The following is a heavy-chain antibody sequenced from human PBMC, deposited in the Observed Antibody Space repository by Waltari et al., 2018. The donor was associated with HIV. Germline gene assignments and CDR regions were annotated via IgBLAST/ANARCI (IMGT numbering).Heavy chain of an antibody. J-gene: IGHJ4*02. V-gene: IGHV1-8*01. CDR1: GYTFTSFD. D-gene: IGHD2-21*02. CDR3: ARTFNGDLDY. CDR2: MNANSKKT. Sequence: QVQLVQSGAEVKKPGASVKVSCKASGYTFTSFDINWVRTATGQGLEWMGWMNANSKKTGWAQKFQGRISMTRNTAIGTAYMELSSLRSLDTAVYYCARTFNGDLDYWGQGTLVTVS.